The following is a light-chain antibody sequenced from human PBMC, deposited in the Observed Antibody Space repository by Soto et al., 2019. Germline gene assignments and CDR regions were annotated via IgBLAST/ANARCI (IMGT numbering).Light chain of an antibody. Sequence: DIQMTQSPSSLSASVGDRVTITCRASQGINTYLAWYQHKPGKVPKLLIYAASTLQSGVPSRFSGSGSGTDFPPTTSTLQPEDVATYYCQNNNSPPQTFGQGPKVEIK. V-gene: IGKV1-27*01. CDR1: QGINTY. CDR3: QNNNSPPQT. J-gene: IGKJ1*01. CDR2: AAS.